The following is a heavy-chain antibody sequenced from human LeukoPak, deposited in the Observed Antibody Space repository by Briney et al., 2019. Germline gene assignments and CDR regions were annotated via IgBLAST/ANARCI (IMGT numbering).Heavy chain of an antibody. CDR2: ISPTGRTT. CDR1: GCSFSGHL. D-gene: IGHD6-13*01. Sequence: GASLRPSSASSGCSFSGHLMRSGRQLPGRGVVWASRISPTGRTTSYADSVKGRFTVSRDNAKNTLYLQVNNLRAEDTAVYYCARGPSSNWSGLDFWGQGTLLTVSS. V-gene: IGHV3-74*01. J-gene: IGHJ4*02. CDR3: ARGPSSNWSGLDF.